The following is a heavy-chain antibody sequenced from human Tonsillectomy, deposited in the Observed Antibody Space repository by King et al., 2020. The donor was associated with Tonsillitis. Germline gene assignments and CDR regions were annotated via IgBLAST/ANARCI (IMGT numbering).Heavy chain of an antibody. Sequence: QLVQSGAEVRKPGASVKVSCKASGYAFSGNYMHWLRQAPGQGLEWMGWVNPKSGRTKYAQTFQGRVTMTNDTSVSTSYMELSRLRSDDTAVYFCARDLYPITLIIARDAFDIWGQGKMVTVSS. CDR2: VNPKSGRT. D-gene: IGHD3-22*01. CDR1: GYAFSGNY. J-gene: IGHJ3*02. V-gene: IGHV1-2*02. CDR3: ARDLYPITLIIARDAFDI.